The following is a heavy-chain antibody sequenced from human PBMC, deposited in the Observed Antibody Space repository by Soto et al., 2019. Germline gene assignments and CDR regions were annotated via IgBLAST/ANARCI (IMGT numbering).Heavy chain of an antibody. V-gene: IGHV4-30-4*01. Sequence: QVQLRESGPGLVMPSQTLSLTCTVSGDSISSGNKYWSWIRQPPGKGLEWIGYVFSSGTTYYNPSLKSRLTMSLDASQNQFSLKLNSLTDPDTAVYFCARVPSPFDYYYAMDVWGQGTTVTVSS. D-gene: IGHD3-16*01. CDR3: ARVPSPFDYYYAMDV. CDR2: VFSSGTT. CDR1: GDSISSGNKY. J-gene: IGHJ6*02.